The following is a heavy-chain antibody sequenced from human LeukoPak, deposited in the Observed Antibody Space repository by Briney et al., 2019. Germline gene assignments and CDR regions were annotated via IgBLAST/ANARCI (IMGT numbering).Heavy chain of an antibody. J-gene: IGHJ4*02. Sequence: SVKVSCKASGGTFSSYAISWVRQAPGQGLEWMGGIIPIFGTANYAQKFQGRVTMTRNTSISTAYMELSSLRSEDTALYYCARGRGGYGFGLSNDYWGQGTLVTVSS. CDR2: IIPIFGTA. CDR3: ARGRGGYGFGLSNDY. V-gene: IGHV1-69*05. D-gene: IGHD5-12*01. CDR1: GGTFSSYA.